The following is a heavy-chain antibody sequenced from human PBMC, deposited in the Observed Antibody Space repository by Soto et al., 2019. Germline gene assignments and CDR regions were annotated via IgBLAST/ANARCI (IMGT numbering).Heavy chain of an antibody. J-gene: IGHJ6*02. V-gene: IGHV1-18*01. D-gene: IGHD3-10*01. CDR3: ARRETGDYYYYGMDV. CDR2: ISAYNGNT. CDR1: GYTFTSYG. Sequence: GASVKVSCKASGYTFTSYGISWVRQAPGQGLEWMGWISAYNGNTNYAQKLQGRVTMTTDTSTSTACMELRSLRSDDTAVYYCARRETGDYYYYGMDVWGQGTTVTVSS.